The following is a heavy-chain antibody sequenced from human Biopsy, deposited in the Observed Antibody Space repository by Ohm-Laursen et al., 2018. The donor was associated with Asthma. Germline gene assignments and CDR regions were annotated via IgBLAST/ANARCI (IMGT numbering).Heavy chain of an antibody. Sequence: SQTLSLTCTVSYGSITSGGYYWTWIRQHPGKGLEWIGFIYHSGSTYYNPSLKSRVSISIDTSKNQFSLKLGSVTAADTAVYYCARAQDYYDSRGYYRSFDYWGQGTLVTVSS. CDR1: YGSITSGGYY. CDR3: ARAQDYYDSRGYYRSFDY. D-gene: IGHD3-22*01. CDR2: IYHSGST. J-gene: IGHJ4*02. V-gene: IGHV4-31*03.